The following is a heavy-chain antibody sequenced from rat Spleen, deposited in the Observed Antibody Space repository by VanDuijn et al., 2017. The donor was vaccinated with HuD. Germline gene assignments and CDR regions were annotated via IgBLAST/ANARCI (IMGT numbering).Heavy chain of an antibody. V-gene: IGHV5-19*01. Sequence: EVQLVESGGGLVQPGRSLKLSCAASGFTFSNYGMAWVRQAPTKGLEWVASITNSGGSTYYRDSVKGRFTISRDNAKSTLYLQRDSLRSEDTATYYCATAGTRISRFAYWGQGSLVTVSS. CDR1: GFTFSNYG. CDR2: ITNSGGST. CDR3: ATAGTRISRFAY. J-gene: IGHJ3*01. D-gene: IGHD1-4*01.